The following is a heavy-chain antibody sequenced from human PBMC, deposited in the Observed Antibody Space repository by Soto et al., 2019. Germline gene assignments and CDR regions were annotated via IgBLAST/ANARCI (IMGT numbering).Heavy chain of an antibody. Sequence: PGESLQISCKGSGYSFTSYWIGWVRQMTGKGLEWMGIIYPGDSDTRYSPSFQGQVTISADKSISTAYLQWSSLKASDTAMYYCARSFTIFGVGKYYYGMDVWGQGTTVTVSS. CDR1: GYSFTSYW. J-gene: IGHJ6*02. CDR3: ARSFTIFGVGKYYYGMDV. D-gene: IGHD3-3*01. CDR2: IYPGDSDT. V-gene: IGHV5-51*01.